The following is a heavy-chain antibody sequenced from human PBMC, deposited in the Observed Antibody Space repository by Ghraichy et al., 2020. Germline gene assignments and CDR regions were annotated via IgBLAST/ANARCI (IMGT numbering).Heavy chain of an antibody. V-gene: IGHV3-23*01. Sequence: GESLNISCAASGFSFSSYGMSWVRQAPGKGLEWVSTISGSGGSTFYADSVKGRFTISRDNSENTLYLQMNSLRAEDTAVYYCAKGLYYNDNIPFDYWGQGTLVTVSS. CDR2: ISGSGGST. D-gene: IGHD3-22*01. CDR1: GFSFSSYG. J-gene: IGHJ4*02. CDR3: AKGLYYNDNIPFDY.